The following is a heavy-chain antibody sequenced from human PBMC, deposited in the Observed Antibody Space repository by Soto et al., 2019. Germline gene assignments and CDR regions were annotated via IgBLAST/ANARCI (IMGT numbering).Heavy chain of an antibody. CDR3: ARDGYYDFSGYYRYFDY. CDR1: GFTFSSYA. D-gene: IGHD3-22*01. Sequence: PGGSLRLSCAASGFTFSSYAMHWVRQAPGKGLEWVAVISYDGSNKYYADSVNGRFTISRDNSKNTLYLQMNSLRTEDTAVYYCARDGYYDFSGYYRYFDYWGQGTLVTVSS. CDR2: ISYDGSNK. V-gene: IGHV3-30-3*01. J-gene: IGHJ4*02.